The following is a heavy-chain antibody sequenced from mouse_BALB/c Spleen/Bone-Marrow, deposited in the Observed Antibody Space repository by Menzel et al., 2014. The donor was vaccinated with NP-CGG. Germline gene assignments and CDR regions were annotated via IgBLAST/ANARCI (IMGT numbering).Heavy chain of an antibody. CDR2: IDPSDSEI. D-gene: IGHD2-10*02. CDR3: VRKYGKGGDY. V-gene: IGHV1-61*01. CDR1: GYTFTGYW. J-gene: IGHJ2*01. Sequence: VQLVESGAEVVRPGASVKLSCKASGYTFTGYWMNWVKQRPGQGLEWIGMIDPSDSEIHYNPMFRDKAPLTTDKSSSTAYMQLSSLTSDDSAVYYCVRKYGKGGDYWGQGTTLTVSS.